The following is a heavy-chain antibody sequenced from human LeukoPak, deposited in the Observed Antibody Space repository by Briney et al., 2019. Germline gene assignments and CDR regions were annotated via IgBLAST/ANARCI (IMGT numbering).Heavy chain of an antibody. CDR2: IYHSGST. CDR3: ARVGYSSSWKVDVRRHYNWFDP. J-gene: IGHJ5*02. CDR1: GGSISSSNW. V-gene: IGHV4-4*02. Sequence: SETLSLTCAVSGGSISSSNWWSWVRQPPGKGLEWIGEIYHSGSTNYNPSLKSRVTISVDKSKNQFSLKLSSVTAADTAVYYCARVGYSSSWKVDVRRHYNWFDPWGQGTLVTVSS. D-gene: IGHD6-13*01.